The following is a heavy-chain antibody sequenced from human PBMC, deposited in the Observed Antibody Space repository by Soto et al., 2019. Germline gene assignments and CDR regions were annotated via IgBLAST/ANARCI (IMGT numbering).Heavy chain of an antibody. D-gene: IGHD3-16*01. J-gene: IGHJ5*02. CDR2: ISGSGGST. CDR1: GFTFSSYA. CDR3: AKKAGLVSLYAPQFDP. V-gene: IGHV3-23*01. Sequence: GGSLRLSCAASGFTFSSYAMSWVRQAPGKGLEWVSAISGSGGSTYYADSVKGRFTISRDNSKNTLYLEMNTVRADDTAIYYCAKKAGLVSLYAPQFDPWGQGTLVTVSS.